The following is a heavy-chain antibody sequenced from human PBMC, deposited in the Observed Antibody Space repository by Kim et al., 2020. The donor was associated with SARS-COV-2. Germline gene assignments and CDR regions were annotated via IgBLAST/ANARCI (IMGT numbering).Heavy chain of an antibody. V-gene: IGHV3-23*01. J-gene: IGHJ5*02. CDR1: GFTFSSYA. D-gene: IGHD2-2*01. CDR2: ISGSGGST. Sequence: GGSLSLSCAASGFTFSSYAMSWVRQAPGKGLEWVSAISGSGGSTYYADSVKGRFTISRDNSKNTLYLQMNSLRAEDTAVYYCAKDAPDDCSSTSCYDNWFDPWGQGTLVTVSS. CDR3: AKDAPDDCSSTSCYDNWFDP.